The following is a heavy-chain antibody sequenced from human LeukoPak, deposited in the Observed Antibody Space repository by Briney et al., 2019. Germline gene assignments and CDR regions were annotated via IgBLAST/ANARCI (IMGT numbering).Heavy chain of an antibody. CDR2: ISGSGGST. CDR1: GFTFSSYA. J-gene: IGHJ4*02. Sequence: GGSLRLSCATSGFTFSSYAMSWVRQAPGKGLEWVSAISGSGGSTYYADSVKGRFTISRDNSKNTLYLQMNSLRAEDTAVYYCARGNSSGWYLNAPFDYWGQGTLVTVSS. D-gene: IGHD6-19*01. CDR3: ARGNSSGWYLNAPFDY. V-gene: IGHV3-23*01.